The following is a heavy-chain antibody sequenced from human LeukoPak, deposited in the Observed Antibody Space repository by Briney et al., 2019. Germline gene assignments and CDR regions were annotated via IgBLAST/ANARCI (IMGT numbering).Heavy chain of an antibody. CDR2: IRYDGSNK. Sequence: GGSLRLSCAASGFTFSSYGMHWVRQAPGKGLEWVAFIRYDGSNKYYADSVKGRFTISRDNSKNTLYLQMNSLRAEDTAVYYCAKVATETTVTIIALIDAFDIWGQGTMVTVSS. D-gene: IGHD4-17*01. V-gene: IGHV3-30*02. CDR3: AKVATETTVTIIALIDAFDI. CDR1: GFTFSSYG. J-gene: IGHJ3*02.